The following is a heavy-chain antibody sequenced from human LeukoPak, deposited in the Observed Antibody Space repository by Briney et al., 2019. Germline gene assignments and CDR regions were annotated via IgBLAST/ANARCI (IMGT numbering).Heavy chain of an antibody. V-gene: IGHV4-39*01. Sequence: SETLSLTCTVSGGSVSSSSHYWGWIRQPPGKGLEWIGSIYYSGSTYYNPSLKSRVTLSVDTSKNQLSLKVSSVTVADTAVYFCARFFRSFSTVTVPDYWSQGTLVTVSS. CDR1: GGSVSSSSHY. CDR2: IYYSGST. D-gene: IGHD4-17*01. J-gene: IGHJ4*02. CDR3: ARFFRSFSTVTVPDY.